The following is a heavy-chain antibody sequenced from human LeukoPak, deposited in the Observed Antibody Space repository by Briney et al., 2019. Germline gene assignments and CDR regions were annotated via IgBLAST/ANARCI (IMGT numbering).Heavy chain of an antibody. V-gene: IGHV1-18*01. Sequence: ASVKVSCKAPGYTFTNYGISWVRQAPGQGLEWMGWISPYNGNTNYAQKLQGRVTVTTDTSTSTAYMELRSLRSDDTAVYYCTSAELRFLEWLAGYWGQGTLVTVSS. J-gene: IGHJ4*02. CDR3: TSAELRFLEWLAGY. D-gene: IGHD3-3*01. CDR2: ISPYNGNT. CDR1: GYTFTNYG.